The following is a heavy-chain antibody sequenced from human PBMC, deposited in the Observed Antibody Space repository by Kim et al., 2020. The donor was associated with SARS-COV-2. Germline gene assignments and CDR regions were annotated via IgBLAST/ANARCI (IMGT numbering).Heavy chain of an antibody. Sequence: GGSLRLSCAASGFTFSSYSMNWVRQAPGKGLEWVSSISSSSSYIYYADSVKGRFTISRDNAKNSLYLQMNSLRAEDTAVYYCARGDPYSYGYTGDYWGQGTMVTVSS. CDR1: GFTFSSYS. CDR3: ARGDPYSYGYTGDY. V-gene: IGHV3-21*01. CDR2: ISSSSSYI. J-gene: IGHJ4*02. D-gene: IGHD5-18*01.